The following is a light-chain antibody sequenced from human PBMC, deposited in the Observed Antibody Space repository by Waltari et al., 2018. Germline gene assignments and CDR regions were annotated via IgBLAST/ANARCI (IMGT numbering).Light chain of an antibody. Sequence: DIQMTQSPSSVSASVGDRVTITCQASKDISNFLSWYQHKAGKAPKLLIFDASKMQTGVPYKFGGGGSGTYFTFTIDSLQPEDVATYYCQQYESLPYTFGQGTKVEI. CDR3: QQYESLPYT. CDR2: DAS. CDR1: KDISNF. V-gene: IGKV1-33*01. J-gene: IGKJ2*01.